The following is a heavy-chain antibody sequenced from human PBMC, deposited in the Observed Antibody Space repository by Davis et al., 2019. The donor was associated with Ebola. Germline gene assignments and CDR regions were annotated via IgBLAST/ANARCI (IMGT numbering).Heavy chain of an antibody. V-gene: IGHV1-69-2*01. CDR3: STLDILTAYIPYAMDV. CDR2: VNPKDGRT. CDR1: RYTFTEYY. J-gene: IGHJ6*02. Sequence: PCKASRYTFTEYYIHWVQAPPGNGLEWVGFVNPKDGRTVYAEKFKDRVSITADKSTDTVHMELSSLTYEDTAVYYCSTLDILTAYIPYAMDVWGQGTTVTVS. D-gene: IGHD3-9*01.